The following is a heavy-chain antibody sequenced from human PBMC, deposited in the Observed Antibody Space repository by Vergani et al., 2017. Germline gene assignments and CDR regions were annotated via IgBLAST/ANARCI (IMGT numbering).Heavy chain of an antibody. Sequence: QVQLVESGGGVVQPGESLRLSCAASGSNVRNSGLHWVRQAPGKGLEWVAAVSFDGRDKYYGDSVRERFTISRDNSNNMLYLQMNSLRDEDTAIYYCAKGTAVAHQHIEYWGQGTLVTVSS. CDR3: AKGTAVAHQHIEY. D-gene: IGHD1-7*01. CDR1: GSNVRNSG. J-gene: IGHJ4*02. V-gene: IGHV3-30*18. CDR2: VSFDGRDK.